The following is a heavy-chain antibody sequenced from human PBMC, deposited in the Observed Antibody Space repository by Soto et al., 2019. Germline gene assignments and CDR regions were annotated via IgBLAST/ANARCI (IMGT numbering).Heavy chain of an antibody. V-gene: IGHV4-38-2*02. CDR1: GYSIISGYY. CDR3: ARDRPTGTSTRGAFDV. Sequence: ASETLSLTCAVSGYSIISGYYLGLIRHPRGKGLEWIGSIYENESNYYNPSLKSRVTISVDTSKNHFSLNLTSVTAADTAVYYCARDRPTGTSTRGAFDVWGQGTMVT. J-gene: IGHJ3*01. D-gene: IGHD1-1*01. CDR2: IYENESN.